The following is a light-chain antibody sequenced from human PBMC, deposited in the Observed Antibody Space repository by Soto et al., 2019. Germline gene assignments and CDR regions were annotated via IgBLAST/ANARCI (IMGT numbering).Light chain of an antibody. CDR2: DVN. J-gene: IGLJ1*01. Sequence: QSALTQPASVSGSPGQSITISCTGTSSDVGGYNFVSWYQQHPGKVPKLMIFDVNRRPSGVSDLFSGSKSVNTASLTISGLQAEHEGDYYCCSYTSSSTHVFGSGTKLTVL. CDR3: CSYTSSSTHV. CDR1: SSDVGGYNF. V-gene: IGLV2-14*03.